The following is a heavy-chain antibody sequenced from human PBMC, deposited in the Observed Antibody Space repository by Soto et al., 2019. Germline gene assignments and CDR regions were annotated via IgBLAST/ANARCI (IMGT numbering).Heavy chain of an antibody. D-gene: IGHD2-2*01. V-gene: IGHV1-18*01. Sequence: HVQLVQSGAEVKKPGASVKVSCKASGYTFTSYGISWVRQAPGQGLEWMGWISAYNGNTKYAQKLQGRVIMTTDTSVCSVSLELMSLRCHATAVHYCVRDIGHQLLDYWGQGTLVTVSS. J-gene: IGHJ4*02. CDR1: GYTFTSYG. CDR2: ISAYNGNT. CDR3: VRDIGHQLLDY.